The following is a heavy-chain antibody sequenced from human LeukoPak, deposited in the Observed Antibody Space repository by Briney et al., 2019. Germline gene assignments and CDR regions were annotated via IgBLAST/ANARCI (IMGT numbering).Heavy chain of an antibody. J-gene: IGHJ4*02. CDR2: IWYDGGNK. Sequence: GRSLRLSCAASGFTFSSYGMHWVRQAPGKGLEWVAVIWYDGGNKYYADSVKGRFTISRDNSKNTLYLQMNSLRAEDTAVYYCARVGSGSYLVDYWGQGTLVTVSS. D-gene: IGHD1-26*01. CDR3: ARVGSGSYLVDY. V-gene: IGHV3-33*01. CDR1: GFTFSSYG.